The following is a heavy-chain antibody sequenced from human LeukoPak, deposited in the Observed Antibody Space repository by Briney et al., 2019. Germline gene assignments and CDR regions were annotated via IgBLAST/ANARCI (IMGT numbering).Heavy chain of an antibody. CDR3: ARIIIAYYDFWSGYPTIFDY. J-gene: IGHJ4*02. CDR2: IYHSGST. D-gene: IGHD3-3*01. Sequence: PSETLSLTWAVSGYSISSGYYWGWIRQPPGKGLEWIGSIYHSGSTYYNPSLKSRVTISVDTSKNQFSLKLSSVTAADTAVYYCARIIIAYYDFWSGYPTIFDYWGQGTLVTVSS. CDR1: GYSISSGYY. V-gene: IGHV4-38-2*01.